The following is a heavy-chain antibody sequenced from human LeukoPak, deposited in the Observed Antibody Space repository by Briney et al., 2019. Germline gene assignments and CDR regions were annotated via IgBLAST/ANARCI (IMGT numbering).Heavy chain of an antibody. Sequence: SETLSLTCTVSGGSISGYYWSWIRQPPGKGLEWIGYIYYSGSTNYNPSLKSRVTISVDTSKNQFSLKLSSVTAADTAVYYCASSRGRCFDYWGQGTLVTVSS. V-gene: IGHV4-59*01. J-gene: IGHJ4*02. CDR1: GGSISGYY. CDR2: IYYSGST. CDR3: ASSRGRCFDY. D-gene: IGHD3-10*01.